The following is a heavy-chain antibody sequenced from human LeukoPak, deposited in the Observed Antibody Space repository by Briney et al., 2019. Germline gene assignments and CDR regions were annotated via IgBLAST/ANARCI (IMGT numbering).Heavy chain of an antibody. CDR2: MNPNSGNT. CDR3: ARGTIAAAGTPFFDY. J-gene: IGHJ4*02. CDR1: GYTFTNYD. V-gene: IGHV1-8*01. Sequence: ASVKVSCKASGYTFTNYDINWVRQATGQGLEWMGWMNPNSGNTGYAQKFQGRVTMTRNTSISTAYKELSSLRSEDTAVYYCARGTIAAAGTPFFDYWGQGTLVTVSS. D-gene: IGHD6-13*01.